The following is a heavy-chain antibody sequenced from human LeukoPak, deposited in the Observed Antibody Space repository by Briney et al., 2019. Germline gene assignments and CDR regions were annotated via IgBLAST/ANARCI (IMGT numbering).Heavy chain of an antibody. CDR1: GGSISSGSYY. CDR2: IYTSGST. D-gene: IGHD2-2*02. CDR3: ARGGGPGYCSSTSCYTGRYYFDY. V-gene: IGHV4-61*02. J-gene: IGHJ4*02. Sequence: SQTLSLTCTVSGGSISSGSYYWSWIRQPAGKGLEWIGRIYTSGSTNYNPSLKSRVTISVDTSKNQFSLKLSSVTAADTAVYYCARGGGPGYCSSTSCYTGRYYFDYWGQGTLVTVSS.